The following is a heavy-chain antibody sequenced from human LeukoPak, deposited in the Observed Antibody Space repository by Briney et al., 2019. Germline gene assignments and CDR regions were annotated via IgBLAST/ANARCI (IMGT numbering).Heavy chain of an antibody. CDR3: ARRSGSGYYSDY. D-gene: IGHD3-22*01. CDR2: NPGDSDT. Sequence: GESLKISCKACGYSFTIYWIGWVRQMPGKRLEWMGINPGDSDTRYSPSFQGQVTISADKSISTAYLQWSSLKASDTAMYYCARRSGSGYYSDYWGQGTLVTVSS. CDR1: GYSFTIYW. J-gene: IGHJ4*02. V-gene: IGHV5-51*01.